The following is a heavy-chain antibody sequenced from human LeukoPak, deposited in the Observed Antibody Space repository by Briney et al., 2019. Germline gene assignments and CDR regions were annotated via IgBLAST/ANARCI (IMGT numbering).Heavy chain of an antibody. Sequence: PGGSLRLSCAASGFTFSSYEMNWVRQAPGKGLEWVSYISSSGSTIYYADSVKGRFTISRDNAENSVFLQMNSLRAEDTAVYYCARKSYDSGCFDHWGQGTLVTVSS. J-gene: IGHJ4*02. V-gene: IGHV3-48*03. CDR2: ISSSGSTI. CDR3: ARKSYDSGCFDH. CDR1: GFTFSSYE. D-gene: IGHD6-19*01.